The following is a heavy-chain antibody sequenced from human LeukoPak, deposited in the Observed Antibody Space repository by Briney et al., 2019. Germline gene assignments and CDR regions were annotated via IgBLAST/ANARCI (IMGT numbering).Heavy chain of an antibody. Sequence: GGSLRLSCAASGFTFSSYAMHWVRQAPGKGLEWVAVISYDGSNKYYADSVKGRFTISRDNSKNTLYLQMNSLRPEDTAVYYCARGWDNWNYFAYWGQGTLVTVSS. D-gene: IGHD1-20*01. CDR3: ARGWDNWNYFAY. CDR2: ISYDGSNK. CDR1: GFTFSSYA. J-gene: IGHJ4*02. V-gene: IGHV3-30-3*01.